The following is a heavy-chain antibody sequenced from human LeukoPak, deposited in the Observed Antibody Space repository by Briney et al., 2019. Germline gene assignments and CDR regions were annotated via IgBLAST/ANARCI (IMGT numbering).Heavy chain of an antibody. V-gene: IGHV5-51*01. J-gene: IGHJ4*02. CDR1: GYSFTRFW. CDR2: IYPGDSDT. CDR3: ATDYYDSGSHFDY. D-gene: IGHD3-22*01. Sequence: GESLKISRKGSGYSFTRFWIGWVRQMPGKGLGYNGIIYPGDSDTRYSPPFQGQVTISVDKSISTAYLQWSSLKASDIAMYHCATDYYDSGSHFDYWGQGTLVTVPS.